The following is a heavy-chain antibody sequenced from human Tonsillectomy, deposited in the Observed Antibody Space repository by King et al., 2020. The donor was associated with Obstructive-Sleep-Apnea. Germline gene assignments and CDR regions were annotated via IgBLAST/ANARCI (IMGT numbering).Heavy chain of an antibody. CDR1: GGSISSYY. Sequence: LQLQESGPGLVKPSETLSLTCTVSGGSISSYYWSWIRQPPGKGLEWIGYIYYSGTTNYNPSLKSRVTISVDTSKNQFSRKLSSVTAADTAVYYCAGIYTYGSAYHGLDVWGQGTTVTVSS. D-gene: IGHD5-18*01. V-gene: IGHV4-59*01. CDR3: AGIYTYGSAYHGLDV. J-gene: IGHJ6*02. CDR2: IYYSGTT.